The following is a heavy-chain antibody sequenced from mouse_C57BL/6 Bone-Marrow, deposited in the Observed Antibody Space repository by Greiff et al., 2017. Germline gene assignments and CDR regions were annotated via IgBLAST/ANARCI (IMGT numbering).Heavy chain of an antibody. J-gene: IGHJ3*01. CDR2: ISDGGSYT. CDR3: ASLGGFAY. CDR1: GFTFSSYA. Sequence: DVKLVESGGGLVKPGGSLKLSCAASGFTFSSYAMSWVRQTPVKRLEWVATISDGGSYTYYPDNVKGRFTISRDNAKNNLYLQMSHLKSEDTAMYYCASLGGFAYWGQGTLVTVSA. D-gene: IGHD4-1*01. V-gene: IGHV5-4*03.